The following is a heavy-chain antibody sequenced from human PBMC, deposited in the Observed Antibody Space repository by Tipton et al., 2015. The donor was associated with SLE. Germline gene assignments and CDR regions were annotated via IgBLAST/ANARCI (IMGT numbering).Heavy chain of an antibody. J-gene: IGHJ4*02. Sequence: SLRLSCAASGFTFSRYAMHWVRQAPGKGLEWVAVIWFDGSNKYYGDSVQGSFTISRDNSKNSVYLEMNSLRVEDTAVYYCARESGSFPGHFGYCCQGSLVIVSS. V-gene: IGHV3-33*01. CDR2: IWFDGSNK. D-gene: IGHD1-26*01. CDR1: GFTFSRYA. CDR3: ARESGSFPGHFGY.